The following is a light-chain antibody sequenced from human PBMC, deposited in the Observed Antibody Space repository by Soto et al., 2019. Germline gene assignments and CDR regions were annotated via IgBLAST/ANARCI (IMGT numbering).Light chain of an antibody. CDR3: QQSYSSPLT. V-gene: IGKV1-39*01. Sequence: DIQMTQSPSSLSASVGDRVTITCRASQSISSYLTWYQQKPGKAPKLLIYAASSLRSGVPSRFSGSDSGTDFTLTISSLQPEDFATYYCQQSYSSPLTFGGGPKVEIK. CDR1: QSISSY. J-gene: IGKJ4*01. CDR2: AAS.